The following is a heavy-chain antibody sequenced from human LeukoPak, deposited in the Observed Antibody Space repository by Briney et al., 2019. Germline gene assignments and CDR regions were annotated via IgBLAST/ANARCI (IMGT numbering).Heavy chain of an antibody. D-gene: IGHD5-12*01. CDR1: GGSFSGYY. CDR3: ARKGYSKRVAFDI. Sequence: SETLSLTCAVYGGSFSGYYWSWIRQPPGKGLEWIGEINHSGSTNYNPSLKSRVTISVDTSKNQFSLKLSSVTAADTAVYYCARKGYSKRVAFDIWGQGTMATVTS. J-gene: IGHJ3*02. V-gene: IGHV4-34*01. CDR2: INHSGST.